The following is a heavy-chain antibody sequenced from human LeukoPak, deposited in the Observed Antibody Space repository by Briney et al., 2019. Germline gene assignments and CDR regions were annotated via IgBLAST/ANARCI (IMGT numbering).Heavy chain of an antibody. J-gene: IGHJ4*02. CDR3: ARYDDSIGDDY. Sequence: ASVKVSCKASGYTFSNHYLHWVRQAPGQGLEWMGVISPSGDSTTYAQKFQGRVTMTRDTSTNIVYMELSSLRSDDTAVYYCARYDDSIGDDYWGQGTLVTVSS. CDR1: GYTFSNHY. CDR2: ISPSGDST. D-gene: IGHD3-22*01. V-gene: IGHV1-46*01.